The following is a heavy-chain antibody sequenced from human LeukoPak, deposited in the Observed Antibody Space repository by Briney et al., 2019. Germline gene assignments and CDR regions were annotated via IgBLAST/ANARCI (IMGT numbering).Heavy chain of an antibody. Sequence: PGGSLRLSCAASGFTFSSYWMHWVRQAPGKGLVWVSRINTDGSSTSYADSVKGRFTISRDNAKNSLYLQMNSLRAEDTAVYYCARAPWELLGPDYYYGMDVWGQGTTVTVSS. CDR1: GFTFSSYW. CDR2: INTDGSST. D-gene: IGHD1-26*01. CDR3: ARAPWELLGPDYYYGMDV. V-gene: IGHV3-74*01. J-gene: IGHJ6*02.